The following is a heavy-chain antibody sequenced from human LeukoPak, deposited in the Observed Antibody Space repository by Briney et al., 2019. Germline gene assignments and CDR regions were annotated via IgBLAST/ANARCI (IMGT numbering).Heavy chain of an antibody. V-gene: IGHV4-4*07. D-gene: IGHD3-3*01. CDR2: IYSGGST. CDR3: VGWSATRIDY. J-gene: IGHJ4*02. Sequence: SETLSLTCTVSGGSFSSDYWSWIRQPAGKGLEWIGRIYSGGSTNYNPSLKSRVTMSVDTSKNQFSLKLSSVTAADTAVYYCVGWSATRIDYWGQGTLVTVSS. CDR1: GGSFSSDY.